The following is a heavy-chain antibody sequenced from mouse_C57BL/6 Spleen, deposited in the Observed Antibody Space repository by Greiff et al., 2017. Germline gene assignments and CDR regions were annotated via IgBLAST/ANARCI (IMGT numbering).Heavy chain of an antibody. CDR1: GFSLTSYG. V-gene: IGHV2-5*01. J-gene: IGHJ4*01. Sequence: QVQLQQSGPGLVQPSQSLSITCTVSGFSLTSYGVHWVRQSPGKGLEWLGVIWRGGSTDYNAAFMSRLGITKDNSKSQVFFKMNSLQADDTAIYYCAKNDYFEAYYAMDYWGQGTSVTVSS. D-gene: IGHD2-4*01. CDR3: AKNDYFEAYYAMDY. CDR2: IWRGGST.